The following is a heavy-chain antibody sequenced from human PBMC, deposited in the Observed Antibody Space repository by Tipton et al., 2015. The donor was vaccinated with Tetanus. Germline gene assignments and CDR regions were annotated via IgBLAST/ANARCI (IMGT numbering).Heavy chain of an antibody. V-gene: IGHV4-4*07. J-gene: IGHJ6*02. CDR3: ARMQRYGMDV. Sequence: TLSLTCTLSGGSISSYYWSWVRQPAGKGLEWIGRIYTSESTNYNPSLKSRLTMSVDTSKNQFSLRLNSVTAADTAVYYCARMQRYGMDVWGQGTTVTVSS. CDR1: GGSISSYY. CDR2: IYTSEST. D-gene: IGHD6-25*01.